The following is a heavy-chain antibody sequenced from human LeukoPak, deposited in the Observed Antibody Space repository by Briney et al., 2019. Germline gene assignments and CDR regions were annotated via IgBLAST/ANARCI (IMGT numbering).Heavy chain of an antibody. CDR2: IRYDGNNK. Sequence: PGGSLRLSCAASGFTFSTYGMHWVRQAPGKGLEWVAFIRYDGNNKYYADSVKGRFTISRDNSKNTLYLQMNSLRAEDTAVYYCARDPYSGGYGDYYYYYMDLWGQGTTVTISS. CDR3: ARDPYSGGYGDYYYYYMDL. V-gene: IGHV3-30*02. CDR1: GFTFSTYG. D-gene: IGHD1-26*01. J-gene: IGHJ6*03.